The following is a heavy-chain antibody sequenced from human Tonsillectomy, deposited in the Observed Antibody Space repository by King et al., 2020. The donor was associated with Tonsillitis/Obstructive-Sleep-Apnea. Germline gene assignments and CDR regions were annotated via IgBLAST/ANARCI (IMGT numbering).Heavy chain of an antibody. CDR2: ISYDGSNK. CDR3: AGEGIHDSSGYADAFDI. J-gene: IGHJ3*02. Sequence: VQLVESGGGVVQPGRSLRLSCAASGFTFSTYAIHWVRQAPGKGLEWVAVISYDGSNKYYADSVKGRFTISRDNSKNTLDLQMNSLRPEDTALYYCAGEGIHDSSGYADAFDIWGQGTMVTVSS. CDR1: GFTFSTYA. V-gene: IGHV3-30*04. D-gene: IGHD3-22*01.